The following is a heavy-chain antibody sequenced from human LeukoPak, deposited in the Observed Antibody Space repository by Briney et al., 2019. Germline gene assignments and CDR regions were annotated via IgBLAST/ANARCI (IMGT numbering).Heavy chain of an antibody. CDR2: ISSSSSYI. Sequence: GGSLRLSCAASGFTFSSYSMNWVRQASGKGLEWVSSISSSSSYIYYADSVKGRFTISRDNAKNSLYLQMNSLRAEDTAVYYCARRPNYDILTGYSFDYWGQGTLVTVSS. D-gene: IGHD3-9*01. CDR1: GFTFSSYS. V-gene: IGHV3-21*01. CDR3: ARRPNYDILTGYSFDY. J-gene: IGHJ4*02.